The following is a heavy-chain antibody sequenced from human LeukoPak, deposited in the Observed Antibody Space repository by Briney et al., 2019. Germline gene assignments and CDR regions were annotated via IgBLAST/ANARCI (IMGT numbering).Heavy chain of an antibody. CDR1: GYSISRGYS. D-gene: IGHD3-16*01. J-gene: IGHJ3*01. Sequence: PSETLSLTCGVSGYSISRGYSWGWIRQPPGKGLEWIGNIYHSESTHYNPSLKSRVTISQDTSKNQFSLKLTSVTASDTAVYYCARFDHVWETHGMDAFDLWGPGTMVTVSS. CDR3: ARFDHVWETHGMDAFDL. CDR2: IYHSEST. V-gene: IGHV4-38-2*01.